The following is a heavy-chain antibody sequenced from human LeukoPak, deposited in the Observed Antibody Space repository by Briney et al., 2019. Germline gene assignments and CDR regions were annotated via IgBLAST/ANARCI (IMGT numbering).Heavy chain of an antibody. Sequence: SETLSLTCAVYGGSFSGYYWSWIRQPPGKGLEWIGEINHGGSTNYNPSLKSRVTISVDTSKDQFSLKLSSVTAADTAVYYCARVDYSGYDTRGWFDPWGQGTLVTVSS. V-gene: IGHV4-34*01. D-gene: IGHD5-12*01. CDR3: ARVDYSGYDTRGWFDP. CDR1: GGSFSGYY. J-gene: IGHJ5*02. CDR2: INHGGST.